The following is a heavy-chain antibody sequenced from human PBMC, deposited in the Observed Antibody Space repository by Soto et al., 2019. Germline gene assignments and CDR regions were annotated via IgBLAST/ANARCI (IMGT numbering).Heavy chain of an antibody. D-gene: IGHD3-3*01. J-gene: IGHJ5*02. CDR3: ARARYYDFWSGYYSGYNWFDH. V-gene: IGHV1-58*01. Sequence: GASVKVSCKASGFTFTSSAVQWVRQARGQRLEWIGWTVVGSGNTNYAQKFQERVTITRDMSTSTAYMELSSLRSEDTAVYYCARARYYDFWSGYYSGYNWFDHWGQGTLVTVSS. CDR1: GFTFTSSA. CDR2: TVVGSGNT.